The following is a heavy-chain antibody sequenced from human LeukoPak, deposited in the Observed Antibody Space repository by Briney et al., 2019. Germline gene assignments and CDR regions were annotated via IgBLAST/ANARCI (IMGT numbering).Heavy chain of an antibody. CDR2: IYYDGSNK. CDR3: ARVWTSGSYGDY. Sequence: GRSLRLSCAASGFKFSNFGMHWIRQAPGKGLEWVSVIYYDGSNKYYADSVKGRFTISKDNSKNMLYLQMNGLRAEDTAVYYCARVWTSGSYGDYWGQGTMVTASS. V-gene: IGHV3-33*01. CDR1: GFKFSNFG. J-gene: IGHJ4*02. D-gene: IGHD3-10*01.